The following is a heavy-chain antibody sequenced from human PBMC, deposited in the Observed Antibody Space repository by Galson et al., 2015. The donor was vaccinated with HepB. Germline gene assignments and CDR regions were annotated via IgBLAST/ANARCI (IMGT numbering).Heavy chain of an antibody. Sequence: SLRLSCAASGFTFSSYGMYWVRQAPGKGLEWVAVVSNDVSSEYYADSVKGRFTISRDNSRNTLYLQMNCLRAEDTAVYYCAKDASAAGIYYYYYYYMDVWGKGTTVTVSS. CDR1: GFTFSSYG. J-gene: IGHJ6*03. V-gene: IGHV3-30*18. CDR2: VSNDVSSE. CDR3: AKDASAAGIYYYYYYYMDV. D-gene: IGHD2-21*01.